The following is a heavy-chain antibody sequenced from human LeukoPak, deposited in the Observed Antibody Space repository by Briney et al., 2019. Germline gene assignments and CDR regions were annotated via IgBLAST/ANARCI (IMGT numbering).Heavy chain of an antibody. Sequence: HPGRSLRLSCAASGFTFDDYAMHWVRQAPGKGLEWVSGISWNSGSIGYADSVKGRFPISRDNAKNSLYLQMNSLRAEDTALYYCAKDSHDYGDYFEYWGQGTQVTVSS. CDR1: GFTFDDYA. V-gene: IGHV3-9*01. CDR3: AKDSHDYGDYFEY. J-gene: IGHJ4*02. D-gene: IGHD4-17*01. CDR2: ISWNSGSI.